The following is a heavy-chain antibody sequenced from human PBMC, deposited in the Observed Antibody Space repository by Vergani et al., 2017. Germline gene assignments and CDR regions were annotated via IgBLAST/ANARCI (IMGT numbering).Heavy chain of an antibody. CDR1: GYSISSGYY. V-gene: IGHV4-38-2*02. Sequence: QVQLQESGPGLVKPSETLSLTCTVSGYSISSGYYWGWIRQPPGKGLEWIGSIYHSGSTYYNPSLKSRVTISVDTSTNQFSLKLSSVTAADTAVYYCATKSCGTPGCQIGYFREWGQGTLVTVSS. CDR2: IYHSGST. CDR3: ATKSCGTPGCQIGYFRE. J-gene: IGHJ1*01. D-gene: IGHD1-1*01.